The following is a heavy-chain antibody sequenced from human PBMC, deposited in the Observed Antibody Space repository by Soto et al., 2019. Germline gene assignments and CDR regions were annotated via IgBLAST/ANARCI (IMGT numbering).Heavy chain of an antibody. Sequence: QVQLVESGGGVVQPGRSLRLSCAASGFTFSSYGMHWVLQAPGKGLAWVAVISYDGSNKYYADSLKGRFTNSRDNSKNTLYLQMNSLRAEDTAVYYCAKDRSSGWYGYEAYYFDYWGQGTLVTVSS. CDR2: ISYDGSNK. J-gene: IGHJ4*02. V-gene: IGHV3-30*18. D-gene: IGHD6-19*01. CDR3: AKDRSSGWYGYEAYYFDY. CDR1: GFTFSSYG.